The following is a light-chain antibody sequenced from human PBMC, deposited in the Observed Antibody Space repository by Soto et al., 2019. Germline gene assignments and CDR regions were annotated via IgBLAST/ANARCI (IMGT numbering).Light chain of an antibody. J-gene: IGLJ2*01. CDR1: SSNIGSGYD. V-gene: IGLV1-40*01. Sequence: QSVLTQPPSVSGAPGQRVTISCSGSSSNIGSGYDVHWYQQLPGAAPKLLIYDNKHRPSGVPDRFSGSKSGTSASLAITGLQAEDEADYYCQSYDSSLSALVVFGGGTQLTVL. CDR3: QSYDSSLSALVV. CDR2: DNK.